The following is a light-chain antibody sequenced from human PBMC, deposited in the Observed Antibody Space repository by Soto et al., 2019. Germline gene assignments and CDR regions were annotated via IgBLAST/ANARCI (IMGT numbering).Light chain of an antibody. CDR2: GAS. V-gene: IGKV3-15*01. CDR3: QQYDNWPPIT. Sequence: IVMTPSLGTLSVSPGERANLSCRSSQSVSSNLAWYQQKPGQPPRLLIYGASTRATGVPARFSGSGSGTEFTLTISSLQSEDFAVYYCQQYDNWPPITFGQGTRLEIK. CDR1: QSVSSN. J-gene: IGKJ5*01.